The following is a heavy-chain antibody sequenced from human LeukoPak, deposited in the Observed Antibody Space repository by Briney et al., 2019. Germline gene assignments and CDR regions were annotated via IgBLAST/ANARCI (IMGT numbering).Heavy chain of an antibody. Sequence: GESPKISCKGSGYNFTSYWIGWVRQMSGKGLEWMGIIHPGDSGIKYSPSFQGQVTISADKSIGTAYLQWSSLKASDTARYYCARRGVFNDFDYWGQGTLVTVSS. D-gene: IGHD3-10*01. J-gene: IGHJ4*02. CDR1: GYNFTSYW. CDR2: IHPGDSGI. V-gene: IGHV5-51*01. CDR3: ARRGVFNDFDY.